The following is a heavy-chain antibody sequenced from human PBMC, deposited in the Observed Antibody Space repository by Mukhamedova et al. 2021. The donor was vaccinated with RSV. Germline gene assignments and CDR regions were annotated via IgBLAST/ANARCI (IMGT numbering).Heavy chain of an antibody. Sequence: GLEWVSSISSSSSYIYYADSVKGRFTISRDNAKNSLYLQMNSLRAEDTAVYYCARERGGGFSYYYYGMDVWGQGTTVTVSS. D-gene: IGHD3-10*01. V-gene: IGHV3-21*04. CDR3: ARERGGGFSYYYYGMDV. CDR2: ISSSSSYI. J-gene: IGHJ6*02.